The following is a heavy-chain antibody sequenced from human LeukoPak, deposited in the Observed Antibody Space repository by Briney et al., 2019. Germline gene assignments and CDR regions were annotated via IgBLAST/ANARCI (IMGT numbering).Heavy chain of an antibody. V-gene: IGHV4-34*01. CDR2: INHSGST. CDR1: AGSFSGYY. D-gene: IGHD5-24*01. J-gene: IGHJ4*02. Sequence: SETLSLTCAVDAGSFSGYYWSWIRQPPGKGLEGVGEINHSGSTNYNPSLKSRVTISVDTSKNQFSLKLSSVTAADTAVYYCARPLLDGYKDFDYWGQGTLVTVSS. CDR3: ARPLLDGYKDFDY.